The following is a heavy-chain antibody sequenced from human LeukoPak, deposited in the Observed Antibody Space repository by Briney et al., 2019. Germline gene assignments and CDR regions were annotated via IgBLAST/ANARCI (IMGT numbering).Heavy chain of an antibody. J-gene: IGHJ4*02. Sequence: SETLSPTCTVSGGSISSYYWSWIRQPPGKGLEWIGYIYYSGSTNYNPSLKSRVTISVDTSKNQFSLKLSSVTAADTAVYYCARDQGRWLVRTFDYWGQGTLVTVSS. CDR3: ARDQGRWLVRTFDY. V-gene: IGHV4-59*12. CDR2: IYYSGST. D-gene: IGHD6-19*01. CDR1: GGSISSYY.